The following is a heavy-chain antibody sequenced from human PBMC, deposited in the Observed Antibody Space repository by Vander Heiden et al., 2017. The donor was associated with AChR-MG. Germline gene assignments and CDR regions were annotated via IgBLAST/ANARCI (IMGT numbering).Heavy chain of an antibody. Sequence: EVQLVESGGGLVQPGRSVSLSCAASGFTFDAYAMHWVRQAPGKGLEWVSGISWNSGSIGYADSVKGRFTISRDNAKNSLYLQMNSLRAEDTALYYCAKAGSSGWYYFDYWGQGTLVTVSS. V-gene: IGHV3-9*01. D-gene: IGHD6-19*01. CDR1: GFTFDAYA. J-gene: IGHJ4*02. CDR3: AKAGSSGWYYFDY. CDR2: ISWNSGSI.